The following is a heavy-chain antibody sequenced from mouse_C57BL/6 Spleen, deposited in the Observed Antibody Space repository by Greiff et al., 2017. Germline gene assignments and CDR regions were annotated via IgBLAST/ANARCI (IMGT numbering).Heavy chain of an antibody. CDR1: GYTFTDYY. J-gene: IGHJ4*01. D-gene: IGHD2-1*01. CDR3: ARGNGNYVADY. CDR2: IYPGSGNT. V-gene: IGHV1-76*01. Sequence: VQLQQSGAELVRPGASVKLSCKASGYTFTDYYINWVKQRPGQGLEWIARIYPGSGNTYYNEKFKGKATLTAEKSSSTAYMQLSSLTSEDSAVYCCARGNGNYVADYWGQGTSVTVSS.